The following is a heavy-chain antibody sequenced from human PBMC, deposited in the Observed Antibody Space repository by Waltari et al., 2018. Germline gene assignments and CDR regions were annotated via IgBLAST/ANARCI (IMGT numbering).Heavy chain of an antibody. CDR3: ARSHYGSGSYIYFDY. J-gene: IGHJ4*02. V-gene: IGHV4-61*02. CDR2: IYTSGST. CDR1: GGSISSGAYY. D-gene: IGHD3-10*01. Sequence: QVQLQESGPGLVKPSQTLSLTCTVSGGSISSGAYYWSWIRQPAGKGLEWIGRIYTSGSTNYNPSLKSRVTMSGDTSKNQFSLKLSSVTAADTAVYYCARSHYGSGSYIYFDYWGQGTLVTVSS.